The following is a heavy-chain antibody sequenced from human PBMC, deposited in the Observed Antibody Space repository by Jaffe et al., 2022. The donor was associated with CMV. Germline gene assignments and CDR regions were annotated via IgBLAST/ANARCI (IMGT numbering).Heavy chain of an antibody. Sequence: QVQLVQSGAEVKKPGSSVKVSCKASGGTFSSYAISWVRQAPGQGLEWMGGIIPIFGTANYAQKFQGRVTITADESTSTAYMELSSLRSEDTAVYYCARDREWYCSGGSCYYFDYWGQGTLVTVSS. CDR2: IIPIFGTA. J-gene: IGHJ4*02. V-gene: IGHV1-69*01. CDR1: GGTFSSYA. D-gene: IGHD2-15*01. CDR3: ARDREWYCSGGSCYYFDY.